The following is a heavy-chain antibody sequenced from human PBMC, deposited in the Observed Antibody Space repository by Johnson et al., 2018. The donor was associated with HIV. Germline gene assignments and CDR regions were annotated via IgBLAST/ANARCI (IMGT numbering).Heavy chain of an antibody. CDR1: GFTVSSNY. J-gene: IGHJ3*02. Sequence: VQLVESGGGLVQPGGSLRLSCAGSGFTVSSNYMSWVRQAPGKGLELVSGINWNGGSTGYTDSVKGRFTISRDNSKNTLYLQMNTLRAEDTALYYCAKVAVLFRAARPGAFDIWGQGTMVTVSS. CDR3: AKVAVLFRAARPGAFDI. D-gene: IGHD6-6*01. CDR2: INWNGGST. V-gene: IGHV3-66*01.